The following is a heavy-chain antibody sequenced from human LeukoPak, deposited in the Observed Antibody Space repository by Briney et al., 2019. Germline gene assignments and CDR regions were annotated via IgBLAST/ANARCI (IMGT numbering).Heavy chain of an antibody. CDR3: ARSGSYYSHLDYYYGMDV. V-gene: IGHV1-69*13. Sequence: SVKVSCKASGGTFSSYAISWVRQAPGQGLEWMGGIVPVFGTANYAQKFQGRVTITADESTSTAYMELSSLRSEDTAVYYCARSGSYYSHLDYYYGMDVWGQGTTVTVSS. D-gene: IGHD1-26*01. J-gene: IGHJ6*02. CDR2: IVPVFGTA. CDR1: GGTFSSYA.